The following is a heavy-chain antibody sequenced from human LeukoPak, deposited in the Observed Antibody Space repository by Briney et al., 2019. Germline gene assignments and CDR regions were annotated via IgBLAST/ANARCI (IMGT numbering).Heavy chain of an antibody. Sequence: SETLSLTCAVYGGSFSGYYWNGIRQPPGKGLEWIGEINHSGSTNYNPSLKSRVPISVATSKNQFSLTLSSVTAAATAVYYCARGGITGTTGAGWFDPWGQGTLVTVSS. J-gene: IGHJ5*02. D-gene: IGHD1-20*01. CDR2: INHSGST. CDR3: ARGGITGTTGAGWFDP. CDR1: GGSFSGYY. V-gene: IGHV4-34*01.